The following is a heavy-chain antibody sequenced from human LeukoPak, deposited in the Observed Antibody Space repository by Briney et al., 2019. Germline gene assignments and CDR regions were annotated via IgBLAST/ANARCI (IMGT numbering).Heavy chain of an antibody. CDR2: ISAYNGNT. CDR3: ARDSFYYDSSGFH. CDR1: GYTFTSYG. J-gene: IGHJ4*02. D-gene: IGHD3-22*01. Sequence: ASVKVSCKASGYTFTSYGISWVRQAPGQGLEWMGRISAYNGNTNYAQNLPGRVTMTTATSTSTAYMELRSLRSDDTAVYYCARDSFYYDSSGFHWGQGTLVTVSS. V-gene: IGHV1-18*01.